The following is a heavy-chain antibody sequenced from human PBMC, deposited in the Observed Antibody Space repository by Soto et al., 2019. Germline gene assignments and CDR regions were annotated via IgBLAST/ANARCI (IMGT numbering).Heavy chain of an antibody. D-gene: IGHD2-15*01. J-gene: IGHJ6*02. V-gene: IGHV3-9*01. CDR2: ISWDGGRI. Sequence: QPGGSLRPSCAASGFNFAEYAMHWVRQIPGKGLEWVSGISWDGGRIVYGDSVKGRFTISRDNAKKSLFLQMNSLRPEDTALYYCAKVVVPATQPPYCFYGMDVWGQGTMVTVSS. CDR3: AKVVVPATQPPYCFYGMDV. CDR1: GFNFAEYA.